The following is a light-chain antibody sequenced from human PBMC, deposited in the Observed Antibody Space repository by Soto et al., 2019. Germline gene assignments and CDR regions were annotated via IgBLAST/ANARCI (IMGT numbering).Light chain of an antibody. J-gene: IGKJ2*01. CDR3: QYYNSFST. V-gene: IGKV1-5*03. Sequence: DIQMTQSPSTLSASVGDRVNITCRASQSVGRWLAWYQQKPGKAPKLLVFSASRLDSGAPSRFSGSGSGSDFTLTISIPHPDDLATYYCQYYNSFSTFGQGTKLEIK. CDR2: SAS. CDR1: QSVGRW.